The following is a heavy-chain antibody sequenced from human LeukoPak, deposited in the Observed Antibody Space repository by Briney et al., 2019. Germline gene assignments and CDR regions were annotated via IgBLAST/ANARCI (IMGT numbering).Heavy chain of an antibody. CDR2: IYSGGST. J-gene: IGHJ4*02. CDR1: GFTFSIYS. CDR3: ARDWTSGSYDY. D-gene: IGHD1-26*01. Sequence: GGSLRLSCAASGFTFSIYSMHWVRQAPGKGLEWVSVIYSGGSTYYADSVKGRFTISRDNSKNTLYLQMNSLRAEDTAVYYCARDWTSGSYDYWGQGTLVTVSS. V-gene: IGHV3-66*01.